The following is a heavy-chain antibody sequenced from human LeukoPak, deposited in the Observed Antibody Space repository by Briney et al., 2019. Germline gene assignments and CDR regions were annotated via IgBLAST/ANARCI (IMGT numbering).Heavy chain of an antibody. J-gene: IGHJ4*02. CDR3: ARRNRSGSYDY. CDR1: GGSVSSGAYH. Sequence: SETLSLTCTVSGGSVSSGAYHWSWIRQPPGKGLEWIGYVYYSGSTKYNPSLKSRVTISVDTSKNQFSLKLSSVTAADTAVYYCARRNRSGSYDYWGQGTLVTVSS. D-gene: IGHD3-10*01. CDR2: VYYSGST. V-gene: IGHV4-61*08.